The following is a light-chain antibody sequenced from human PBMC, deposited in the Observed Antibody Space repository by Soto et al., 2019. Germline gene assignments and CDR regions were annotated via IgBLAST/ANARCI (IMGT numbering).Light chain of an antibody. CDR1: QNILIL. CDR3: QHYNIYSEA. J-gene: IGKJ1*01. V-gene: IGKV1-5*03. Sequence: DIKMTQSPSTLSGTIGDRVTNTCQASQNILILLSWYQQQPVKAPKLLIYTASTLKSGVPSRFSGSGSGTEFTLTISSLQPDYFSTYYCQHYNIYSEAFAQGTKVDIK. CDR2: TAS.